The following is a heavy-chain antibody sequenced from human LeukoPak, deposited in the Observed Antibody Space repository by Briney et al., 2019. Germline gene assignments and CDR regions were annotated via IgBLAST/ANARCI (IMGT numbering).Heavy chain of an antibody. J-gene: IGHJ3*02. CDR1: GGSINNYY. D-gene: IGHD2-15*01. Sequence: ASETLSLTCTVSGGSINNYYWSWIRQPAGKGLEWIGRIYTRGSTNYNPSLKSRVTMSVGTSKNQFSLKLRSVTAADTAVYYCARGRYCSADICSGGDAFDIWGQGTMVSVSS. CDR2: IYTRGST. V-gene: IGHV4-4*07. CDR3: ARGRYCSADICSGGDAFDI.